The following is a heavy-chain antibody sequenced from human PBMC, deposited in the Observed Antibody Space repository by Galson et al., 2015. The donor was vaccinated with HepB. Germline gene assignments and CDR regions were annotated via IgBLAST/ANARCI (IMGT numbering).Heavy chain of an antibody. V-gene: IGHV1-18*01. CDR2: ISAYNGNT. Sequence: SVKVSCKASGYTFTSYGISWVRQAPGQGLEWMGWISAYNGNTNYAQKLQGRVTMTTDTSTSTAYMELRSLRSDDTAVYYCARPVLNIVVVPAAISPDLYGMDVWGQGTTVTVSS. D-gene: IGHD2-2*02. J-gene: IGHJ6*02. CDR1: GYTFTSYG. CDR3: ARPVLNIVVVPAAISPDLYGMDV.